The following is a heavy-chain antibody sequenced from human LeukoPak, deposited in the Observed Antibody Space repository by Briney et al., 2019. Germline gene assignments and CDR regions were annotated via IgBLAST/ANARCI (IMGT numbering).Heavy chain of an antibody. D-gene: IGHD5-12*01. CDR2: IYYSGST. V-gene: IGHV4-59*12. CDR3: ARKGIVATMIFNY. Sequence: PSETLSLTCTVSGGSISSYYWSWIRQPPGKGLEWIGYIYYSGSTNYNPSLKSRVTISVDTSKNQFSLKLSSVTAADTAVYYCARKGIVATMIFNYWGQGTLVTVSS. J-gene: IGHJ4*02. CDR1: GGSISSYY.